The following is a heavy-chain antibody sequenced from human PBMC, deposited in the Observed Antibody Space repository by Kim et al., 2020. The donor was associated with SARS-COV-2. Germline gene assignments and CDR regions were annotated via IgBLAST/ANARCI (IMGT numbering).Heavy chain of an antibody. V-gene: IGHV3-23*01. CDR1: GFTLSSYA. D-gene: IGHD1-1*01. J-gene: IGHJ4*02. CDR3: AKGRYNWNDARGPIDY. CDR2: ISGSGGNT. Sequence: GGSLRLSCAASGFTLSSYAMSWVRQAPGKGLEWVSAISGSGGNTYYADSVKGRFAISRDNSKNTLYLQMSSLRAEDTAVYYCAKGRYNWNDARGPIDYWGQGTLVTVSS.